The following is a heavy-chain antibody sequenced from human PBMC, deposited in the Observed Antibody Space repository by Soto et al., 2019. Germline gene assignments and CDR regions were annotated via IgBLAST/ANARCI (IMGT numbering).Heavy chain of an antibody. V-gene: IGHV3-30-3*01. CDR3: ARDRRGWLQLYFDY. D-gene: IGHD5-12*01. CDR2: ISYDGSNK. J-gene: IGHJ4*02. Sequence: QVQLVESGGGVVQPGRSLRLSCAASGFTFSSYAMHWVRQAPGKGLEWVAVISYDGSNKYYADSVKGRFTISRDNSKNKLYLQMNSLRAEDTAVYYCARDRRGWLQLYFDYWGQGTLVTVSS. CDR1: GFTFSSYA.